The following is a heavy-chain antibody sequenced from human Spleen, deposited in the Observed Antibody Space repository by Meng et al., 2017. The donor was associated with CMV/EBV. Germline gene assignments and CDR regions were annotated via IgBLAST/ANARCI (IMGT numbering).Heavy chain of an antibody. D-gene: IGHD6-13*01. V-gene: IGHV3-21*01. J-gene: IGHJ4*02. Sequence: GGSLRLSCAASGFLFSSYSMNWVRQAPGKGLEWVSSISSSSAYIYYADSVKGRFTISRDNAKGSLYLQMNSLRAEDTAVYYCARGGYSSAWYFFDFDYWGQGTLVTVSS. CDR2: ISSSSAYI. CDR3: ARGGYSSAWYFFDFDY. CDR1: GFLFSSYS.